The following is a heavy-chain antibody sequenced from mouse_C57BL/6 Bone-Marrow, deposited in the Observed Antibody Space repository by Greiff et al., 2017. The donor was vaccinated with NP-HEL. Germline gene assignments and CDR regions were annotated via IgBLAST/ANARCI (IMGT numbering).Heavy chain of an antibody. CDR2: FRSKSNNYVT. Sequence: EVKLVVSGGGLVQPKGSLKLSCAASGFSFNTYAMNWVPQAPGKGLAWVARFRSKSNNYVTYYADSVKDRFTISRDDSESMLYLQMNNSKTEDTAMYYCVREECWFAHWGQETLVTVSA. J-gene: IGHJ3*01. CDR1: GFSFNTYA. CDR3: VREECWFAH. V-gene: IGHV10-1*01.